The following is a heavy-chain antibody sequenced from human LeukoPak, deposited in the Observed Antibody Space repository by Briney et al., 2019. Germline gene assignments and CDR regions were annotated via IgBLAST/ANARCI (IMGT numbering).Heavy chain of an antibody. CDR1: GGSISSYY. CDR3: ARDSDIVVVPAAMGPRESYGMDV. Sequence: SETLSLTCTVSGGSISSYYWSWIRQPPGKGLEWIGYIYYSGSTNYNPSLKSRVTISVDTSKNQFSLKLSSVTAADTAVYYCARDSDIVVVPAAMGPRESYGMDVWGQGTTVTVSS. D-gene: IGHD2-2*01. V-gene: IGHV4-59*12. J-gene: IGHJ6*02. CDR2: IYYSGST.